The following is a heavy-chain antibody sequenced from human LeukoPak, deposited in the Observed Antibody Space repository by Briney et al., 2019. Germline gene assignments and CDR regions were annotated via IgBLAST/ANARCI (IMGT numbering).Heavy chain of an antibody. V-gene: IGHV1-46*01. D-gene: IGHD6-6*01. CDR1: GYTFTSYY. CDR2: INPSGGST. J-gene: IGHJ2*01. CDR3: ARGASSIAALNPFWYFDL. Sequence: GASVKVSCKASGYTFTSYYMHWVRQGPGQGLEWMGIINPSGGSTSYAQKFQGRVTMTRDTSTNTVYMELSSLRSEDTAVYYCARGASSIAALNPFWYFDLWGRGTLVTLSS.